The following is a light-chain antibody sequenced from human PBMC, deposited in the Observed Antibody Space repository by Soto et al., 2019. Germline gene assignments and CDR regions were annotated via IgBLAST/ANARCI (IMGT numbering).Light chain of an antibody. Sequence: DFQMTQSPSSLSASVGDRVSITCRASQSIGTSLNWYQQKPGKAPKLLIYSASTLQGGGPSRFSGSGFWRDFTLTISSLQPEDFAAYYCQQSYTAPFTFGPGTKVDVK. J-gene: IGKJ3*01. CDR2: SAS. CDR3: QQSYTAPFT. V-gene: IGKV1-39*01. CDR1: QSIGTS.